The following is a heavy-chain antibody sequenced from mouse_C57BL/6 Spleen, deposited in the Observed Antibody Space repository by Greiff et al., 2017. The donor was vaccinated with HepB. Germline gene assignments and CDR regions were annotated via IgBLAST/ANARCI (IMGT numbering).Heavy chain of an antibody. CDR1: GFTFNTYA. V-gene: IGHV10-3*01. CDR2: IRSKSSNYAT. D-gene: IGHD2-4*01. CDR3: VREAMITRYFDV. J-gene: IGHJ1*03. Sequence: EVQLVESGGGLVQPKGSLKLSCAASGFTFNTYAMHSVRQAPGKGLEWVARIRSKSSNYATYYADSVKDRFTISRDDSQSMLYLQMNNLKTEDTAMYYCVREAMITRYFDVWGTGTTVTVSS.